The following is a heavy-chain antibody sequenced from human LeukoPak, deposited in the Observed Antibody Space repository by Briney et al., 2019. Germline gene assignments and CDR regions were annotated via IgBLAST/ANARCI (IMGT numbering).Heavy chain of an antibody. CDR3: AKVWQHPFYYFDC. D-gene: IGHD6-13*01. CDR1: GFTFSSYD. V-gene: IGHV3-23*01. CDR2: ISGSGEST. Sequence: GGSLRLSCAASGFTFSSYDMNWLRQAPGKGLEWVSGISGSGESTYYADSVKGRFTISRDNSKNTLYLQMNSLRAEDTAVYYCAKVWQHPFYYFDCWGQGTLVTVSS. J-gene: IGHJ4*02.